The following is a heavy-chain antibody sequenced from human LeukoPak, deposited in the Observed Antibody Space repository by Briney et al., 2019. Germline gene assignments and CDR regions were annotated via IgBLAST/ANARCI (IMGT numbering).Heavy chain of an antibody. V-gene: IGHV1-46*01. CDR2: INPSIGTT. Sequence: ASVKVSCKASGYTFTSYGISWVRQAPGQGLEWMGIINPSIGTTTYAQKFQGRVTMTRDTSTSTVYMELSSLRSEDTAVYYCARRDSGSYYYFEYWGQGTLVTVSS. D-gene: IGHD1-26*01. CDR1: GYTFTSYG. CDR3: ARRDSGSYYYFEY. J-gene: IGHJ4*02.